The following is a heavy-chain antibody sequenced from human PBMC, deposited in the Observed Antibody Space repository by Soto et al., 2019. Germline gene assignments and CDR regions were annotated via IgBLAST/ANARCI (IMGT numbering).Heavy chain of an antibody. CDR3: ARHQWLVQWGMGNWFDP. Sequence: QVQLVQSGAEVKKPGSSVKVSCKASGGTFSSYAISWVRQAPGQGLEWMGGIIPIFGTANYAQKFQGRVTITADESTSTAYMELSSLRSEDTAVYYCARHQWLVQWGMGNWFDPWGQGTLVTVSS. D-gene: IGHD6-19*01. J-gene: IGHJ5*02. CDR1: GGTFSSYA. CDR2: IIPIFGTA. V-gene: IGHV1-69*01.